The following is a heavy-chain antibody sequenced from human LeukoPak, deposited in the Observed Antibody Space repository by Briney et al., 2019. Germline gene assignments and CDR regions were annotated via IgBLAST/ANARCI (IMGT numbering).Heavy chain of an antibody. D-gene: IGHD6-6*01. CDR1: GFTFSSYS. CDR3: ARDQARARIDY. V-gene: IGHV3-21*01. J-gene: IGHJ4*02. CDR2: ISSSSSYI. Sequence: GGSLRLSCAASGFTFSSYSMNWVRQAPGKGLEWVLSISSSSSYIYYADSVKGRFTISRDNAKNSLYLQMNSLRAEDTAVYYCARDQARARIDYWGQGTLVTVSS.